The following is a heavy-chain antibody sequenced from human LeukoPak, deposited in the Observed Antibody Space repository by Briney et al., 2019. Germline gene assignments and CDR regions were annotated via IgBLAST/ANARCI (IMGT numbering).Heavy chain of an antibody. CDR2: INPNSGGT. J-gene: IGHJ5*02. D-gene: IGHD2-2*01. CDR1: GYTFTNYG. V-gene: IGHV1-2*02. CDR3: ARGSSTLTNCFDP. Sequence: ASVKVSCKASGYTFTNYGISWVRQAPGQGLEWMGWINPNSGGTNYAQKFQGRVTMTRDTSISTAYMELSRLRSDDTAVYYCARGSSTLTNCFDPWGQGTLVTVSS.